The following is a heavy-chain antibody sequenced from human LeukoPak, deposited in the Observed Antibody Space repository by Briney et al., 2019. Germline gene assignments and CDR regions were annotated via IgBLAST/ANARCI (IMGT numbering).Heavy chain of an antibody. CDR2: INPNTGDT. CDR1: GYTFTGYH. CDR3: ARDEGPPRYNWNYGGPDY. J-gene: IGHJ4*02. V-gene: IGHV1-2*02. D-gene: IGHD1-7*01. Sequence: ASVKVSCKASGYTFTGYHMHWVRQAPGQGLEWMGWINPNTGDTNYAQKFQGRVTMTRDTSISAAYMELSSLRSEDTAVYYCARDEGPPRYNWNYGGPDYWGQGTLVTVSS.